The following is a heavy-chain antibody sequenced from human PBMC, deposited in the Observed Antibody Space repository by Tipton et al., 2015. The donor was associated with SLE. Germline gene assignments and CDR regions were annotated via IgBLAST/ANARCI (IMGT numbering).Heavy chain of an antibody. V-gene: IGHV3-48*01. CDR3: ANPPAAVAWYYMDV. CDR1: GFTFDDYT. D-gene: IGHD6-19*01. J-gene: IGHJ6*03. Sequence: SLRLSCAASGFTFDDYTMHWVRQAPGKGLEWVSYISSSGSTIYYADSVKGRFTISRDNSKNTLYLQMNSLRAEDTAVYYCANPPAAVAWYYMDVWGKGTTVTVSS. CDR2: ISSSGSTI.